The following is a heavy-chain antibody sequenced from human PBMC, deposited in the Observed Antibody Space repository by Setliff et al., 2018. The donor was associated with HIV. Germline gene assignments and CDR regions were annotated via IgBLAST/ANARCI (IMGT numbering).Heavy chain of an antibody. V-gene: IGHV3-21*01. CDR1: GFTFSSYN. D-gene: IGHD2-21*01. Sequence: PGGSLRLSCAASGFTFSSYNMNWVRQAPGKGLEWVSSISSSSSYIYYADSVKGRFTISRDNAKNSLYLQMSSLRADDTAVYYCARVVVVIGSQDYFDYWGQGMLVTVSS. CDR3: ARVVVVIGSQDYFDY. J-gene: IGHJ4*02. CDR2: ISSSSSYI.